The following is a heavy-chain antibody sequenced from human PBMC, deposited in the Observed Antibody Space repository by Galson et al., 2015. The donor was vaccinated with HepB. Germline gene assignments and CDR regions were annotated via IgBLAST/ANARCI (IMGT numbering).Heavy chain of an antibody. CDR2: IIPILGIA. J-gene: IGHJ4*02. V-gene: IGHV1-69*10. Sequence: SVKVSCKASGGTFSSYAISWVRQAPGQGLEWMGGIIPILGIANYAQKFQGRVTITADKSTSTAYMELSSLRSEDTAVYYCASSLYSSSSGKGGFDYWGQGTLVTVSS. CDR3: ASSLYSSSSGKGGFDY. D-gene: IGHD6-6*01. CDR1: GGTFSSYA.